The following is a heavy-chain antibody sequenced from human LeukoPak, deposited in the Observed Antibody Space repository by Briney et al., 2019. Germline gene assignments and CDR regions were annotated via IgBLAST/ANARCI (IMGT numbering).Heavy chain of an antibody. CDR2: INHSGST. J-gene: IGHJ5*02. V-gene: IGHV4-34*01. Sequence: PGGSLRLSCAASGFTFSSYWMSWIRQPPGKGLEWIGEINHSGSTNYNPSLKSRVTISVDTSKNQFSLKLSSVTAADTAVYYCARVVNDFWSGYYKQGWFDPWGQGTLVTVSS. D-gene: IGHD3-3*01. CDR1: GFTFSSYW. CDR3: ARVVNDFWSGYYKQGWFDP.